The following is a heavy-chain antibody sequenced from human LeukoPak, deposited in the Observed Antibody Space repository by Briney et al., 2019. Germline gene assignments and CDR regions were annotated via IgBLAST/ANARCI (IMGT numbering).Heavy chain of an antibody. Sequence: PGGPLRLSCAASGFDFSTYAINWVRQAPGKGLEWVSSISTMSNYIFYGDSVKGRFTISRDNAKNSLFLQMNSLRDEDTAVNYCARALTAAACYWGQGTLVTVSS. V-gene: IGHV3-21*01. CDR1: GFDFSTYA. CDR3: ARALTAAACY. D-gene: IGHD6-13*01. J-gene: IGHJ4*02. CDR2: ISTMSNYI.